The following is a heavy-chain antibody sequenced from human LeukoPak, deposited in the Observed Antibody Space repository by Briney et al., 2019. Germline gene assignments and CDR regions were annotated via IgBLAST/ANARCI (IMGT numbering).Heavy chain of an antibody. D-gene: IGHD7-27*01. CDR2: IHHSGNS. Sequence: SETLSLTCTVSGGSISSGVFYWSWIRQSPGKGLEWISYIHHSGNSDYNPSLRSRVTTSLDTSKNQFSLNLISVTAADTAVYYCTRGHWGLQSWSQGTLVTVSS. J-gene: IGHJ5*02. CDR1: GGSISSGVFY. CDR3: TRGHWGLQS. V-gene: IGHV4-61*08.